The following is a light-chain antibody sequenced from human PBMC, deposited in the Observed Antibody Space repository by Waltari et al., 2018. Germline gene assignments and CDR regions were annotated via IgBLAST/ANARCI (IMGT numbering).Light chain of an antibody. V-gene: IGLV2-23*02. J-gene: IGLJ3*02. CDR2: DVT. CDR3: CSYAGSFTWV. CDR1: TSDVGRYNL. Sequence: QSAPPQPPSVSGSPGQSITISCPGTTSDVGRYNLFSWYQHHPAKAPKLIIYDVTERPSGVSDRLSGSKSGNTASLTISGLQAEDEADYYCCSYAGSFTWVFGGGTKLTVL.